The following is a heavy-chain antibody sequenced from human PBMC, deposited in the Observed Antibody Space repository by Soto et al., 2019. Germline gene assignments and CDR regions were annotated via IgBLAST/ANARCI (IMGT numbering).Heavy chain of an antibody. J-gene: IGHJ5*02. V-gene: IGHV3-74*01. CDR2: IDSDGSST. D-gene: IGHD2-8*01. CDR3: ARDRMRGRFDT. Sequence: EVQLVESGGGLVQPGGSLRLACAASGFTFSTSWMHWVRPAPGKGLVWVSRIDSDGSSTTYADSVKGRSSISSDNAKSALYLQMNSLRAADTAVYFCARDRMRGRFDTWGLGTLVTVSS. CDR1: GFTFSTSW.